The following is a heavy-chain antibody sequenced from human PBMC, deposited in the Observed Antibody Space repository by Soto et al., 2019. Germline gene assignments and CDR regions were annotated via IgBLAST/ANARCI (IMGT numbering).Heavy chain of an antibody. CDR2: IIPIFGTI. Sequence: SVKVSCKASRGTFGTYGITWVRQAPEKGLEWMGGIIPIFGTIKYAENFHGRVTITADESTSTAYMELSSLRSEDTAMYYCARGPHFGSYYGWPSYFDYWGQGTLVTVSS. J-gene: IGHJ4*02. CDR3: ARGPHFGSYYGWPSYFDY. V-gene: IGHV1-69*13. CDR1: RGTFGTYG. D-gene: IGHD1-26*01.